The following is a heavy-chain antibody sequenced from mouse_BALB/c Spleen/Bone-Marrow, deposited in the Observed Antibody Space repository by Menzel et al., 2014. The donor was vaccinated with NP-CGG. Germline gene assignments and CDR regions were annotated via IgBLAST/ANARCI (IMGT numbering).Heavy chain of an antibody. CDR3: ARLNYYGSLFV. Sequence: EVKLMESGGGLVQPGGSLKLSCAASGFDFSRYWMSWVRQAPGKGLEWIGEINPDSSTINYTPSLKDKFIISRDSAKNTLYLQMSKVRSEDTALYYCARLNYYGSLFVWGAGTTVTVSS. D-gene: IGHD1-1*01. V-gene: IGHV4-1*02. J-gene: IGHJ1*01. CDR2: INPDSSTI. CDR1: GFDFSRYW.